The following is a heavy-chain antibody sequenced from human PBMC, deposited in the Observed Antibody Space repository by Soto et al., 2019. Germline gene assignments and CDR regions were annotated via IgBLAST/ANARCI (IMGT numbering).Heavy chain of an antibody. D-gene: IGHD5-18*01. CDR1: GFTFDDYT. V-gene: IGHV3-43*01. Sequence: GGSLRLSCAASGFTFDDYTMQWVRQAPGKGLEWVSLISWDGGITYYADSVKGRFTISRDNSKNSLYLQMNSLTTEDTALYYCAKAGAYNYGSYFDYWGQGTLVTVSS. CDR2: ISWDGGIT. J-gene: IGHJ4*02. CDR3: AKAGAYNYGSYFDY.